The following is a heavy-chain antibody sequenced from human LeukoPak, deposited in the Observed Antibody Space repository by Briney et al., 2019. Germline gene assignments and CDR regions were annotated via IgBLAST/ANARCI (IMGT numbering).Heavy chain of an antibody. CDR3: AGIDSYYYDSRPDY. D-gene: IGHD3-22*01. CDR1: GGSISSSSYY. CDR2: IYYSGST. J-gene: IGHJ4*02. V-gene: IGHV4-39*07. Sequence: PSETLSLTCTVSGGSISSSSYYWGWIRQPPGKGLEWIGSIYYSGSTYYNPSLKSRVTISVDTSKNQFSLKLSSVTAADTAVYYCAGIDSYYYDSRPDYWGQGTLVTVSS.